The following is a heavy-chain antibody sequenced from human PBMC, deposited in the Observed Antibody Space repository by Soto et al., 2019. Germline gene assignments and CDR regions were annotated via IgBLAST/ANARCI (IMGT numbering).Heavy chain of an antibody. Sequence: TLSVTCTVCGGSISSYYWSWIRHPPGKGLEWIGYIYYSGSTNYNPSLKSRVNISLDTSKNQFSLKLSSVTAADTAVYYCARVDTVATGNFDYWGQGTLVTVSS. V-gene: IGHV4-59*01. CDR1: GGSISSYY. D-gene: IGHD5-12*01. J-gene: IGHJ4*02. CDR2: IYYSGST. CDR3: ARVDTVATGNFDY.